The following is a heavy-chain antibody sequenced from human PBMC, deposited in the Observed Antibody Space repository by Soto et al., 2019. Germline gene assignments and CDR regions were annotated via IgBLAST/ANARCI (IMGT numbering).Heavy chain of an antibody. V-gene: IGHV3-30-3*01. Sequence: QVQLVESGGGVVQPGRSLRLSCAASGFTFSSYAMHWVRQAPGKGLEWVAVISYDGSNKYYADSVKGRFTISRDNSKNTLYLQMNSLRAEDTAVYYCARGPTYDSSGYYLGAEYYYYGMDVWGQGTTVTVSS. D-gene: IGHD3-22*01. CDR3: ARGPTYDSSGYYLGAEYYYYGMDV. J-gene: IGHJ6*02. CDR2: ISYDGSNK. CDR1: GFTFSSYA.